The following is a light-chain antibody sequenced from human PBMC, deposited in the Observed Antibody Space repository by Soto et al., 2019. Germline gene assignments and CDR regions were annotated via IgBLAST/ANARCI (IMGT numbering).Light chain of an antibody. J-gene: IGKJ5*01. V-gene: IGKV3-20*01. CDR1: QSVYSN. Sequence: EVELTQSPGTLSCSPGERATLSCRGSQSVYSNSAWYQQKPGQAPRLLIYGASIRATGIPARFSGSGSGTDFTLTISRLEPEDSAVYYCQQFDESVTFGQRTRLEIK. CDR2: GAS. CDR3: QQFDESVT.